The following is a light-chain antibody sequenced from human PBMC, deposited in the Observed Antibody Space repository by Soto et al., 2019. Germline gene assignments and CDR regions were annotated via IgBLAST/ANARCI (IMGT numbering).Light chain of an antibody. CDR1: SSDVGKYDY. J-gene: IGLJ1*01. CDR2: EVS. V-gene: IGLV2-14*01. CDR3: SSYTISRSLV. Sequence: QSVLTQPPSAAGSPGQSVTIACTGTSSDVGKYDYVSWFQHHPGKAPKLIIYEVSNRPSGVSNRFSGSRSGNTASLSIYGLQAEDEAEYYCSSYTISRSLVFGTGTKVTVL.